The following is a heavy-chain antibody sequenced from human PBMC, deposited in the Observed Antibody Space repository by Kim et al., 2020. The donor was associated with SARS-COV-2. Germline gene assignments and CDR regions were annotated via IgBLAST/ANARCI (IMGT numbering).Heavy chain of an antibody. V-gene: IGHV1-18*01. J-gene: IGHJ4*02. Sequence: ASVKVSCKASGYTFTSYGISWVRQAPGQGLEWMGWISAYNGNTNYAQKLQGRVTMTTDTSTSTAYMELRSLRSDDTAVYYCARGLGKYYYDSSGYPRGYFDYWGQGTLVTVSS. CDR1: GYTFTSYG. CDR2: ISAYNGNT. D-gene: IGHD3-22*01. CDR3: ARGLGKYYYDSSGYPRGYFDY.